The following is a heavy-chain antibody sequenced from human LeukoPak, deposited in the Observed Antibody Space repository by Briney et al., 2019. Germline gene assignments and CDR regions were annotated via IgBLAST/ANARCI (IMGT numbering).Heavy chain of an antibody. J-gene: IGHJ4*02. V-gene: IGHV3-7*01. Sequence: PGGSLRLSCAASGIRFTTHWMNWVRQAPGKGLEWVASIRQDGGEKKYVYSVKGRFTISRDLAQNSLFLQMNSLRAEDTAVYYCASAYASYDFWSGYENFDFWGQGTLVTVSS. CDR2: IRQDGGEK. CDR1: GIRFTTHW. D-gene: IGHD3-3*01. CDR3: ASAYASYDFWSGYENFDF.